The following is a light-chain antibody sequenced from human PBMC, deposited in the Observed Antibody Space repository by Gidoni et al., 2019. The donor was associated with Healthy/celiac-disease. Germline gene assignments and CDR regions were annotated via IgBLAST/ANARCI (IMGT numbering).Light chain of an antibody. Sequence: EIVLTRSPGPLSLSPGERATLSCRASQSVSSSYLAWDQQKPGQAPRLLIYGASSRATGIPDRFSGSGSGTDFTLTISRLEPEDFAVYYCQQYGSSLPITCGQXTRLEIK. CDR2: GAS. CDR1: QSVSSSY. V-gene: IGKV3-20*01. J-gene: IGKJ5*01. CDR3: QQYGSSLPIT.